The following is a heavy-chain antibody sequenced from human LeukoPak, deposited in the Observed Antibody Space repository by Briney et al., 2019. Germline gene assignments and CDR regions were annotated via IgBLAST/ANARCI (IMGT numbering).Heavy chain of an antibody. V-gene: IGHV3-23*01. CDR1: GFTFSTYA. CDR2: ISGTGGRT. CDR3: ARDVPYYYDSSGYYSPFDC. J-gene: IGHJ4*02. D-gene: IGHD3-22*01. Sequence: GGSLRLSCAASGFTFSTYAMSWVRQAPGKGLEWVSDISGTGGRTYYADSVKGRFTISRDNSKNTVYLLMNSLRAEDTAIYYCARDVPYYYDSSGYYSPFDCWGQGTLVTVSS.